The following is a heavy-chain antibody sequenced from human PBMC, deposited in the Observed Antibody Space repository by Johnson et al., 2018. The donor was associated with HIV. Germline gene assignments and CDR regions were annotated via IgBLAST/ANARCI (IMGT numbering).Heavy chain of an antibody. V-gene: IGHV3-30*03. J-gene: IGHJ3*02. CDR2: ISYDGGNK. CDR3: ARALEVGATTANEAFDI. D-gene: IGHD1-26*01. CDR1: GFPFSSYA. Sequence: QVQLVESGGGLVQPGGSLKLSCAASGFPFSSYAMSWVRQAPGKGLEWVSVISYDGGNKYYADSVKGRFTISRDNAKNSLYLQMNSLRAEDTAVYYCARALEVGATTANEAFDIWGQGTMVTVSS.